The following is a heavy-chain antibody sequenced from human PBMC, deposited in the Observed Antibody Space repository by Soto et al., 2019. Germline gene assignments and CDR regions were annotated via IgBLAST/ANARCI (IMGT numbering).Heavy chain of an antibody. CDR2: IIPIFGTA. V-gene: IGHV1-69*13. CDR1: GGTFSSYA. Sequence: SVKVSCKASGGTFSSYAISWVRQAPGQGLEWMGGIIPIFGTANYAQKFQGRVTITADESTSTAYMELSSLRYEDTAVYYCARSLVATIWGFDYWGQGTQVTVPQ. D-gene: IGHD5-12*01. CDR3: ARSLVATIWGFDY. J-gene: IGHJ4*02.